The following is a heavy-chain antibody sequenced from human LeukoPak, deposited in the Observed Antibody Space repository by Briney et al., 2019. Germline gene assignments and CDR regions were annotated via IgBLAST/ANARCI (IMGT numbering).Heavy chain of an antibody. CDR2: IYDSGST. CDR3: ARLVTMVRGGRIDY. V-gene: IGHV4-59*01. J-gene: IGHJ4*02. D-gene: IGHD3-10*01. CDR1: GGSIRSYH. Sequence: PSETLSLTCTVSGGSIRSYHWSWIRQPPGKGLEWIGYIYDSGSTNYNPSLKSRVTISIDTSKNQFSLKLSSVTAADAAVYYCARLVTMVRGGRIDYWGQGTLVTVSS.